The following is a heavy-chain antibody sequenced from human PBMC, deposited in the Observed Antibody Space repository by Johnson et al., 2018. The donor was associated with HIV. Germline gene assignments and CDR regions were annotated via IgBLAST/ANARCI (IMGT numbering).Heavy chain of an antibody. Sequence: VQLVESGGGVVQPGRSLRLSCAASGFTFSSYAMHWVRQAPGKGLEWVAVISYDGSNKYYADSVKGRFTISRDNSKNTLYLQMNSLKTEDTAVYYCTPLMDAFDIWGQGTMVTVSS. D-gene: IGHD3-9*01. CDR1: GFTFSSYA. V-gene: IGHV3-30*04. CDR3: TPLMDAFDI. J-gene: IGHJ3*02. CDR2: ISYDGSNK.